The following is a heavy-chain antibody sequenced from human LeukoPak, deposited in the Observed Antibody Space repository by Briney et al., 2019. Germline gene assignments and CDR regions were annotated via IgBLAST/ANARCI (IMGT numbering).Heavy chain of an antibody. CDR2: IYPGDSDT. D-gene: IGHD1-26*01. Sequence: GESLKISCKVSGYSFTNYWIAWVRQMSGKGLEWMGIIYPGDSDTRYSPSFQGQVTISVDKSISTAYLQWSSLKASDTAMYYCARVWENSGSYYYYWGQGTLVTVSS. CDR3: ARVWENSGSYYYY. J-gene: IGHJ4*02. V-gene: IGHV5-51*01. CDR1: GYSFTNYW.